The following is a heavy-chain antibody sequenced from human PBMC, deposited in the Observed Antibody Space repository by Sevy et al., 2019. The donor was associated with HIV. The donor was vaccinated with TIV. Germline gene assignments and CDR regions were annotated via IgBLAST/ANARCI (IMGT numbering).Heavy chain of an antibody. V-gene: IGHV5-10-1*01. CDR1: GYSFTSYW. J-gene: IGHJ5*02. D-gene: IGHD2-2*01. Sequence: GESLKISCKGSGYSFTSYWISWVRQMPGKGLEWMGTIDPSDSYTNYSPSFQGHVTISADKSISTAYLQWSSLKASDTAMYYCAGHQVPAAINNWFDPWGQGTLVTVSS. CDR3: AGHQVPAAINNWFDP. CDR2: IDPSDSYT.